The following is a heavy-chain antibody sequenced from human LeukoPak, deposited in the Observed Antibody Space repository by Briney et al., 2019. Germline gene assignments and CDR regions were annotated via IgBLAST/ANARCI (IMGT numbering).Heavy chain of an antibody. CDR2: INHSGST. J-gene: IGHJ4*02. V-gene: IGHV4-34*01. CDR1: GGSFCEYD. CDR3: ARGPRGLGMAGTFDY. Sequence: SETLSLTCAVYGGSFCEYDRSWIRQPPGKGLEWIAEINHSGSTNYNPSLKSRVTISVDTSKTQFSLKLSSVTAADTAVYYCARGPRGLGMAGTFDYWGQGTLVTVSS. D-gene: IGHD6-19*01.